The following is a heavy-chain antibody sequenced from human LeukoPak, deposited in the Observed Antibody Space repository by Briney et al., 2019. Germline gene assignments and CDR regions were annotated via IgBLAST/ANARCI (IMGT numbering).Heavy chain of an antibody. V-gene: IGHV3-30*04. CDR2: ISYDGSNK. D-gene: IGHD6-19*01. CDR1: GFTFSSYA. Sequence: PGGSLRLSCAASGFTFSSYAMHWVRQAPGKGLEWVAVISYDGSNKYYADSVKGRFTISRDNSKNTLYLQMNSLRAEDTAVYYCATHRTAVAGTGSRDYYFDYWGQGTLVTVSS. CDR3: ATHRTAVAGTGSRDYYFDY. J-gene: IGHJ4*02.